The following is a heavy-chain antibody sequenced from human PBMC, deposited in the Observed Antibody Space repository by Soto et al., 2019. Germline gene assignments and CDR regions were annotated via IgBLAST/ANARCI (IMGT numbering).Heavy chain of an antibody. V-gene: IGHV3-48*03. CDR3: ARDRGNYFVTSRFDP. J-gene: IGHJ5*02. CDR1: GFTFSSDE. D-gene: IGHD3-10*02. Sequence: PGGSLRLSCGASGFTFSSDEMNWVRQAPGKGLEWVSYISSSGGTIYYAESVKGRFTISRDNSKNTLFLQMDNLRAEDKAIYYCARDRGNYFVTSRFDPWGQGTLVTVSS. CDR2: ISSSGGTI.